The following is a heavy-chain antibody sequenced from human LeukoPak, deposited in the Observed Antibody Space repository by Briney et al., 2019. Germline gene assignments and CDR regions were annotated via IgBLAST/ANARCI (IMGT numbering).Heavy chain of an antibody. CDR1: GYTFTGYY. CDR3: ARAVSSSWYYYYYMDV. J-gene: IGHJ6*03. CDR2: INPNSGGT. D-gene: IGHD6-13*01. V-gene: IGHV1-2*02. Sequence: ASVKVSCKASGYTFTGYYMHWVRQAPGQGLEWMGWINPNSGGTNYAQKFQGRVTMTRDTSISTAYMELSRLRSDDTAVYYCARAVSSSWYYYYYMDVWGKGTTVTVSS.